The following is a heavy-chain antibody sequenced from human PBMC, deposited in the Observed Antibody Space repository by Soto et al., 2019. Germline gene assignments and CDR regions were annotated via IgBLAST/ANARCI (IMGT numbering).Heavy chain of an antibody. CDR3: ARGDRGGSGSPASYYYSGLDV. J-gene: IGHJ6*02. D-gene: IGHD3-10*01. Sequence: PGGSLRLSCAASGFTFISYAMSWVRQAPGKGLEWVSSVSAGGDMTYYSDSVKGRFTISRDNSNNALFLQMNSLRAEDTALYYCARGDRGGSGSPASYYYSGLDVWGQGTTVTVSS. CDR1: GFTFISYA. V-gene: IGHV3-23*01. CDR2: VSAGGDMT.